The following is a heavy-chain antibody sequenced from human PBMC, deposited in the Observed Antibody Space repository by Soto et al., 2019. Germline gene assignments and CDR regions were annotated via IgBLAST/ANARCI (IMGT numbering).Heavy chain of an antibody. CDR1: GFSFRSYV. V-gene: IGHV3-23*01. J-gene: IGHJ4*02. Sequence: QLLESGGGLIQPGGSLRLSCEASGFSFRSYVLSWVRQAPGKGLEWVSTFSAGGRAYYADSVKGRFTIAKDTSKNTLILQARSLRAEDTAVYYCAKESMPEHYGDTLFDYWGQGTRVTVSS. CDR2: FSAGGRA. D-gene: IGHD4-17*01. CDR3: AKESMPEHYGDTLFDY.